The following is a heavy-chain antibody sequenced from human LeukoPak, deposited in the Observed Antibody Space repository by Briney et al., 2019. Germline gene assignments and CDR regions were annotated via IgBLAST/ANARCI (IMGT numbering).Heavy chain of an antibody. V-gene: IGHV4-59*01. CDR1: GGSISSYY. CDR2: IHYSGST. Sequence: SETLSLTCTVSGGSISSYYWSWIRQPPGKGLEWIGYIHYSGSTNYNPSLKSRVTISVDTSKNQFSLKLSSVTAADTAVYYCARVKAYYDSSGYQVDAFDIWGQGTMVTVSS. D-gene: IGHD3-22*01. J-gene: IGHJ3*02. CDR3: ARVKAYYDSSGYQVDAFDI.